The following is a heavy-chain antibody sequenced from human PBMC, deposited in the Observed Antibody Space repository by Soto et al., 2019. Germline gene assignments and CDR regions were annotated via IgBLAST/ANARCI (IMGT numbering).Heavy chain of an antibody. V-gene: IGHV4-34*01. CDR2: INHSGST. CDR3: ARAPTYCSSTSCQNDY. D-gene: IGHD2-2*01. J-gene: IGHJ4*02. CDR1: GGSFSGYY. Sequence: QVQLQQWGAGLLKPSETLSLTCAVYGGSFSGYYWSWIRQPPGKGLEWIGEINHSGSTNYNPSLTSRVTISVDTSKNQFSLKLSSVTAADTAVYYCARAPTYCSSTSCQNDYWGQGTLVTVSS.